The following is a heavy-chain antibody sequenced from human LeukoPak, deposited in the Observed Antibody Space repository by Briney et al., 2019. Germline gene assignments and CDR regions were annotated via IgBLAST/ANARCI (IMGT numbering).Heavy chain of an antibody. D-gene: IGHD2-2*01. Sequence: GGSLRLSCAASGFTFSSYAMSWVRQAPGKGLEWVSAISGSGGSTYYADSVKGRFTISRDNSKNTLYLQMNSLGAEDTALYYCAKNEDIVVVPAALDYWGQGTLVTASS. CDR3: AKNEDIVVVPAALDY. V-gene: IGHV3-23*01. CDR1: GFTFSSYA. J-gene: IGHJ4*02. CDR2: ISGSGGST.